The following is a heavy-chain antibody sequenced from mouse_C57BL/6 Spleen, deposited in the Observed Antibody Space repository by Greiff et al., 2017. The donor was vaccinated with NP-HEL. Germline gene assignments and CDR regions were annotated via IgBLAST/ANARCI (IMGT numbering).Heavy chain of an antibody. CDR2: IDPSDSYT. CDR3: ARKRNDYGYFGG. Sequence: QVQLQQPGAELVMPGASVKLSCKASGYTFTSYWMHWVKQRPGQGLEWIGEIDPSDSYTNYNQKFKGKSTLTVDKSSSTAYMQLSSLTSEDSAVYYCARKRNDYGYFGGWGTGATVTVSS. D-gene: IGHD2-4*01. J-gene: IGHJ1*03. V-gene: IGHV1-69*01. CDR1: GYTFTSYW.